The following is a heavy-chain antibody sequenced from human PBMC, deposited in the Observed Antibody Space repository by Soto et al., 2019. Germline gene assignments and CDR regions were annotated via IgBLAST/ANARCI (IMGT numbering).Heavy chain of an antibody. V-gene: IGHV4-4*02. J-gene: IGHJ4*02. CDR1: GGSISSSNW. D-gene: IGHD3-10*01. Sequence: SETLSLTCAVSGGSISSSNWWSWVRQPPGKGLEWIGEIYHSGSTNYNPSLKSRVTISVDKSKNQFSLKLSFVTAADTAVYYCARDLGVAYGSGSYYFDYWGQGTLVTVSS. CDR3: ARDLGVAYGSGSYYFDY. CDR2: IYHSGST.